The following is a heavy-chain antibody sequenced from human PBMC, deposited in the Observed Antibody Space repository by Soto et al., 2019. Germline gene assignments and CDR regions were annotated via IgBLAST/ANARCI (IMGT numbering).Heavy chain of an antibody. V-gene: IGHV4-38-2*01. Sequence: PSETLSLTCAVSGYSISSGYYWGWIRQPTGKGLEWIGSIYHSGSTYYNPSLKSRVTISVDTSKNQFSLKLSSVTAADPAVYYCARNGFGEVNWFDPWGQGTLVTVSS. CDR3: ARNGFGEVNWFDP. J-gene: IGHJ5*02. CDR2: IYHSGST. D-gene: IGHD3-10*01. CDR1: GYSISSGYY.